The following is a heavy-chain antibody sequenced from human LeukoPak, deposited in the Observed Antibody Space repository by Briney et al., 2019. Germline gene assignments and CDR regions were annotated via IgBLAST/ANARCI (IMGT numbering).Heavy chain of an antibody. CDR1: GGSISSYY. CDR3: ARETMIDSSSWYRLNWFDP. J-gene: IGHJ5*02. V-gene: IGHV4-4*07. D-gene: IGHD6-13*01. CDR2: IYTSGST. Sequence: SETLSLTCTVPGGSISSYYWSWIRQPAGKGLEWIGRIYTSGSTNYNPSLKSRVTMSVDTSKNQFSLKLSSVTAADTAVYYCARETMIDSSSWYRLNWFDPWGQGTLVTVSS.